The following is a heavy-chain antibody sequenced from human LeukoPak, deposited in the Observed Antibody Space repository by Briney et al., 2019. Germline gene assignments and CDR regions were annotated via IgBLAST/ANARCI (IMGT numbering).Heavy chain of an antibody. Sequence: PGGSLRLSCAASGFTFSSYGMHWARQAPGKGLEWVAVISYDGSNKYYADSVKGRFTISRDNSKNTLYLQMNSLRAEDTAVYYCAKDAHPSRWSSGYYYFDYWGQGTLVTVSS. D-gene: IGHD3-22*01. V-gene: IGHV3-30*18. CDR3: AKDAHPSRWSSGYYYFDY. J-gene: IGHJ4*02. CDR1: GFTFSSYG. CDR2: ISYDGSNK.